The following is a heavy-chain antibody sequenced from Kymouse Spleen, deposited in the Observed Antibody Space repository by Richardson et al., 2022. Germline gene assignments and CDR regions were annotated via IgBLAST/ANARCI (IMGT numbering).Heavy chain of an antibody. D-gene: IGHD5-18,IGHD5-18*01. CDR2: ISYDGSNK. J-gene: IGHJ4*02. CDR1: GFTFSSYG. V-gene: IGHV3-30*18. CDR3: AKGDTAMVTDY. Sequence: QVQLVESGGGVVQPGRSLRLSCAASGFTFSSYGMHWVRQAPGKGLEWVAVISYDGSNKYYADSVKGRFTISRDNSKNTLYLQMNSLRAEDTAVYYCAKGDTAMVTDYWGQGTLVTVSS.